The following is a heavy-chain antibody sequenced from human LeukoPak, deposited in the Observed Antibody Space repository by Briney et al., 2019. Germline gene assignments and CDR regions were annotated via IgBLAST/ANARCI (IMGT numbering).Heavy chain of an antibody. Sequence: SETLSLTCTVSGGSISSSRYYWPWIRQPPGKGLEWIGYIYYSGSTNYNPSLKSRVTISLDTSKTQFSLKLSSVTAADTAVYYCARGSTWVKFFDYWGQGTLVTVSS. CDR2: IYYSGST. D-gene: IGHD1-26*01. J-gene: IGHJ4*02. CDR3: ARGSTWVKFFDY. CDR1: GGSISSSRYY. V-gene: IGHV4-61*01.